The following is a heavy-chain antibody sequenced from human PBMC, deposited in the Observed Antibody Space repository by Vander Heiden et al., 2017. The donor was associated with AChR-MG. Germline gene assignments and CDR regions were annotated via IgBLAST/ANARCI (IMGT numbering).Heavy chain of an antibody. CDR2: IIPIFGTA. Sequence: QVQLVQSGAEVKKPGSSVKVSCKASGGTFSSYAISWVRQAPGQGLEWMGGIIPIFGTANYAQKFQGRVTITADESTSTAYMELSSLRSEDTAVYYCARDRDYGDSENYYYYYMDVWGKGTTVTVSS. J-gene: IGHJ6*03. CDR3: ARDRDYGDSENYYYYYMDV. V-gene: IGHV1-69*01. D-gene: IGHD4-17*01. CDR1: GGTFSSYA.